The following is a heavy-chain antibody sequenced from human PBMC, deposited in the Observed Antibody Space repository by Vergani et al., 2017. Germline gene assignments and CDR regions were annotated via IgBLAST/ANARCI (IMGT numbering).Heavy chain of an antibody. V-gene: IGHV3-48*04. J-gene: IGHJ5*02. D-gene: IGHD6-13*01. CDR3: ARDRGSSWPLGIGWFDP. CDR2: ISSSISTI. Sequence: EVQLVESGGGLVQPGGSLRLSCTASGFTFSSYSMNWVRQAPGKGLEWVSYISSSISTIYYADSVKGRFTISRDNAKNSLYLQMNSLRAEDTAVYYCARDRGSSWPLGIGWFDPWGQGTLVTVSS. CDR1: GFTFSSYS.